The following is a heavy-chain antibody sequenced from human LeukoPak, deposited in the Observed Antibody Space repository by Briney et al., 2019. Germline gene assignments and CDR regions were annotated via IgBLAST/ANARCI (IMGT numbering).Heavy chain of an antibody. J-gene: IGHJ4*02. V-gene: IGHV3-21*01. CDR3: ARAGWLQFEGFDY. CDR2: ISSSSSYI. Sequence: GGSLRLSCAASGFTFSSYSMNWVRQAPGKGLEWVSSISSSSSYIYYADSVKGRFTISRDNAKNSLYLQMNSLRAEDTAVYYCARAGWLQFEGFDYWGQGTLVTVSS. D-gene: IGHD5-24*01. CDR1: GFTFSSYS.